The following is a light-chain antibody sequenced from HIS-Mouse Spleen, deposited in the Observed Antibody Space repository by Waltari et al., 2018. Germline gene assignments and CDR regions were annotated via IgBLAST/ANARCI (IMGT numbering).Light chain of an antibody. J-gene: IGLJ2*01. CDR3: YSTDSSGNHRV. V-gene: IGLV3-10*01. CDR2: EDS. CDR1: ALPKKY. Sequence: SYELTQPPSVSVSPGQTARITCSGDALPKKYAYWDQPKSVQAPVLVIYEDSKRPSGIPGGFSGTSSGTMATLTISGAQVEDEADYYCYSTDSSGNHRVFGGGTKLTVL.